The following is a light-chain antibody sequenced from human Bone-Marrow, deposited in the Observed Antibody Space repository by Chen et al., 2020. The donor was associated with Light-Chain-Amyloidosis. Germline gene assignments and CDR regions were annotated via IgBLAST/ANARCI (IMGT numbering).Light chain of an antibody. J-gene: IGKJ4*01. Sequence: AIQLTQSPSSLSASVGDRVTITCRASQAIRSDLRWYQQQPGKAPKLIFAAANLQYPVPPRFNGSGSGTDFTLTISSLQPEDFATYYCQQDYSFPLTFGGGTKVEIK. CDR2: AAA. CDR1: QAIRSD. V-gene: IGKV1-6*01. CDR3: QQDYSFPLT.